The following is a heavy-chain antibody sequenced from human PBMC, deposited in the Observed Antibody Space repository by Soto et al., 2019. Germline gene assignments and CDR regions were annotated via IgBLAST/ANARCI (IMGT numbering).Heavy chain of an antibody. V-gene: IGHV3-23*01. CDR3: AKVLYTAMVTQCYFDY. Sequence: PGGSLRLSCAAYGFTFSSYAMSWVRQAPGKGLEWVSAISGSGGSTYYADSVKGRFTISRDNSKNTLYLQMNSLRAEDTAVYYCAKVLYTAMVTQCYFDYWGQGTLVTVSS. D-gene: IGHD5-18*01. CDR1: GFTFSSYA. J-gene: IGHJ4*02. CDR2: ISGSGGST.